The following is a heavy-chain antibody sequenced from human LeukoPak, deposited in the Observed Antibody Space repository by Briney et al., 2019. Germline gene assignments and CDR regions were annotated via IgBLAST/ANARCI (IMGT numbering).Heavy chain of an antibody. CDR3: ARLGYCSSTSCLSDI. D-gene: IGHD2-2*01. CDR2: IDPSDSYT. CDR1: GSSFTSYW. Sequence: GASLQISCKGSGSSFTSYWISWVRQMPGKGLEWMGRIDPSDSYTNYNPSFQGHVTISADKSISTAYLQWNSLKASDTAMYYCARLGYCSSTSCLSDIWGQGTMVTVSS. J-gene: IGHJ3*02. V-gene: IGHV5-10-1*01.